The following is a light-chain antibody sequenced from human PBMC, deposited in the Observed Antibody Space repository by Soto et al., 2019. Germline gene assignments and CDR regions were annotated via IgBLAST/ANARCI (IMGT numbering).Light chain of an antibody. V-gene: IGLV7-46*01. Sequence: QAVVTQEPSLTVSPGGTVTLTCASSAGPVTSRHYPYWFQQKPGQAPRALIYDTSNKHPWTPARFSGSLLGGTPALILSGVQPEDEADYYCPLSSSGVRVFGGGTKLTVL. CDR1: AGPVTSRHY. CDR2: DTS. CDR3: PLSSSGVRV. J-gene: IGLJ3*02.